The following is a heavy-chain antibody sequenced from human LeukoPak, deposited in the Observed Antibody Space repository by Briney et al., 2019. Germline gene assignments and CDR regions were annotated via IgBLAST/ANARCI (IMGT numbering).Heavy chain of an antibody. CDR3: ARDRGTYYDFWSGYHY. D-gene: IGHD3-3*01. J-gene: IGHJ4*02. V-gene: IGHV1-18*01. Sequence: ASVKVSCKASGYIFTSYGISWVRQAPGQGLEWMGWISAYNGNTNHAQNFQGRVTVTTETSTSTAYMELRSLRSDDTAVYYCARDRGTYYDFWSGYHYWGQGTLVTASS. CDR1: GYIFTSYG. CDR2: ISAYNGNT.